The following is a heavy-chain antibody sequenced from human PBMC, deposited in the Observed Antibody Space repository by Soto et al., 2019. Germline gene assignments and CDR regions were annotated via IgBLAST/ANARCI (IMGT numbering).Heavy chain of an antibody. J-gene: IGHJ6*03. CDR3: ARDGSRDTGYYYYMDV. V-gene: IGHV1-24*01. D-gene: IGHD5-18*01. CDR2: FDPEDGET. CDR1: GYTLTELS. Sequence: ASVTVSCKVSGYTLTELSIHWVRQAPGKGLEWMGGFDPEDGETIYAQKFQGRVTITADKSTSTAYMELSSLRSEDTAVYYCARDGSRDTGYYYYMDVWGKGTTVTVSS.